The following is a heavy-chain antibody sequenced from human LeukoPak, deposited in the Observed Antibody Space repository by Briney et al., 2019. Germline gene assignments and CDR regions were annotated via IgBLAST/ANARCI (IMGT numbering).Heavy chain of an antibody. CDR1: GFTFSGFV. V-gene: IGHV3-23*01. J-gene: IGHJ3*02. D-gene: IGHD5-18*01. CDR3: AVCIASQLWSADAFDI. Sequence: GGSLRLSCAASGFTFSGFVISWVRQAPGKGPQWVADISGSGGSTYYADSVKGRFSVSRDNSKNMVYLELNSLRAEDTAVYYCAVCIASQLWSADAFDIWGQGTMVTVSS. CDR2: ISGSGGST.